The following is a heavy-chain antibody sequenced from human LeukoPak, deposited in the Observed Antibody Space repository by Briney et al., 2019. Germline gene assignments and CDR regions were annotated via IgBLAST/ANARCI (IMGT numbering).Heavy chain of an antibody. D-gene: IGHD3-16*01. V-gene: IGHV3-11*04. CDR3: ARSHYDYVWGSYALFDY. CDR1: GFTFSDYY. Sequence: GGALRLSCAASGFTFSDYYMSWIRQAPGKGLDGVSYISSSGSTIYYADSVKGRFTISRDNAKNSLYLQMNGLRAEDTAVYYCARSHYDYVWGSYALFDYWGQGTLVTVSS. CDR2: ISSSGSTI. J-gene: IGHJ4*02.